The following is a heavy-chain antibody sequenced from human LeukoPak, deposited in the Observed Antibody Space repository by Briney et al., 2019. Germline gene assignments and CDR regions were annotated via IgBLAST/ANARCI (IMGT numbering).Heavy chain of an antibody. V-gene: IGHV4-34*12. CDR3: ARIYEEGFWSGKWTFDI. CDR2: IIHSGST. CDR1: GGSFSGNQ. D-gene: IGHD3-3*01. Sequence: PSESLSLTCAVYGGSFSGNQWSWIRQSPWKGLEWIREIIHSGSTNYNPSLKSRVTISVDTSKNQVSLKVRSVTAADTAVYYCARIYEEGFWSGKWTFDIWGQGTMVTVSS. J-gene: IGHJ3*02.